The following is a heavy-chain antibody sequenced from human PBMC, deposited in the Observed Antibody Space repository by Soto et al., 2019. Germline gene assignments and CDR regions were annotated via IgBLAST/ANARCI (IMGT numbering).Heavy chain of an antibody. CDR3: TADSTAVTYYYGSGSYFDAFDI. Sequence: GGSLRLSCAASGFTFSNAWRSWVRQAPGKGLEWVGRIKSKTDGGTTDYAAAVKGRFTISRDDSKNTLYLQMNSLKTEDTAVYYCTADSTAVTYYYGSGSYFDAFDIWGQGTMVTVSS. D-gene: IGHD3-10*01. CDR1: GFTFSNAW. J-gene: IGHJ3*02. CDR2: IKSKTDGGTT. V-gene: IGHV3-15*07.